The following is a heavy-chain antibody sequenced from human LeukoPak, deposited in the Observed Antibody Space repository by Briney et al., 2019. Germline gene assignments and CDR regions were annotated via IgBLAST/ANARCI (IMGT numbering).Heavy chain of an antibody. CDR1: GFTVSSNY. V-gene: IGHV3-53*05. CDR2: IYSGGST. J-gene: IGHJ5*02. Sequence: GGSLRLSCAASGFTVSSNYMSWVRQAPGKGLEWVSVIYSGGSTYYADSVKGRFTISRDNSKNTLYLQINSLRAEDTAVYYCARSIAAALSWFDPWGQGTLVTVSS. D-gene: IGHD6-13*01. CDR3: ARSIAAALSWFDP.